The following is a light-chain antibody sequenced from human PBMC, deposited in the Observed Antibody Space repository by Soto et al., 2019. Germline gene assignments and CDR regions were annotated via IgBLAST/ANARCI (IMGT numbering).Light chain of an antibody. Sequence: EIVLTQSPATLSLSPGERATLSCRASQSVTNNLAWYQQKSGQPPRLLIFDASNRATGVPARFSGSGSGTDFTLTISSLEPEDFAVYYCQQYGSSPPEVTFGGGTKVEIK. CDR1: QSVTNN. V-gene: IGKV3-11*01. CDR2: DAS. J-gene: IGKJ4*01. CDR3: QQYGSSPPEVT.